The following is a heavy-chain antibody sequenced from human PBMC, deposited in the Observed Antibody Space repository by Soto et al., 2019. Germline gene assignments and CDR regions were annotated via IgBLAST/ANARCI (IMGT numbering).Heavy chain of an antibody. CDR1: GFTFSSYA. Sequence: PGGSLRLSCAASGFTFSSYAMHWVRQAPGKGLEWVAVISYDGSNKYYADSVKGRFTISRDNSKNTLYLQMNSLRAEDTAVYYCARGWMEITIFGVALFDYWGQGTLVTVSS. V-gene: IGHV3-30-3*01. D-gene: IGHD3-3*01. CDR2: ISYDGSNK. J-gene: IGHJ4*02. CDR3: ARGWMEITIFGVALFDY.